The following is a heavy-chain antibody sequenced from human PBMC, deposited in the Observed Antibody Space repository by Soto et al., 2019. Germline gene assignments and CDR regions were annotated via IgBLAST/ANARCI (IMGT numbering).Heavy chain of an antibody. CDR2: INAGNGNT. J-gene: IGHJ4*02. V-gene: IGHV1-3*01. D-gene: IGHD3-22*01. CDR1: GSTFPSYA. CDR3: ARDTYYYDSSGYWTFDY. Sequence: ASVTVSFQASGSTFPSYAMHWVRQAPGQRLEWMGWINAGNGNTKYSQKFQGRVTITRDTSASTAYMELSSLRSEDTAVYYCARDTYYYDSSGYWTFDYWGQGTLVTVSS.